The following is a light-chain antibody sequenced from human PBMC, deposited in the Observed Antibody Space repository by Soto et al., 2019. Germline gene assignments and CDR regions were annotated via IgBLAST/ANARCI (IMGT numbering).Light chain of an antibody. J-gene: IGKJ5*01. V-gene: IGKV1-39*01. Sequence: DLQMTQSPSSLSASVGDRVTITCRASQSISSYLNWYQQKPGKAPKLLIYAASSLQSGVPSRFSGSGSGTDFTLTISSLQPEDFATYYCQQSYSTPRSITFGQGTRLEIK. CDR1: QSISSY. CDR3: QQSYSTPRSIT. CDR2: AAS.